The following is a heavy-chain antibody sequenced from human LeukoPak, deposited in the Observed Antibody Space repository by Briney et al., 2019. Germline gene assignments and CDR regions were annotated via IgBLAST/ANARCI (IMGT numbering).Heavy chain of an antibody. V-gene: IGHV4-30-2*01. CDR1: GDSINSGGYS. J-gene: IGHJ3*01. CDR2: LYHSGNI. CDR3: ARDRIDAFDF. Sequence: SETLSLTCAVSGDSINSGGYSWNWIRQAPGEGLEWIGRLYHSGNIYYNPSLNSRVTISVDRSKNQLSLSLSSVTAADTAVYFCARDRIDAFDFWGQGTMVTVSS.